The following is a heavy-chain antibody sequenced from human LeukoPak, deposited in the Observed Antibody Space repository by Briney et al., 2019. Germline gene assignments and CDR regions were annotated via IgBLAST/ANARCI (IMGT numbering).Heavy chain of an antibody. CDR2: ISSSGST. CDR1: GDSISSGDYY. D-gene: IGHD3-22*01. CDR3: ARSGGLWLLTYYFDY. Sequence: SETLSLTCTVSGDSISSGDYYWSWIRQPAGKGLEWIVRISSSGSTNYNPSLKSRVTISVDTSKNQLSLKLSSVTAADTAVYFCARSGGLWLLTYYFDYWGQGTLVTVSS. J-gene: IGHJ4*02. V-gene: IGHV4-61*02.